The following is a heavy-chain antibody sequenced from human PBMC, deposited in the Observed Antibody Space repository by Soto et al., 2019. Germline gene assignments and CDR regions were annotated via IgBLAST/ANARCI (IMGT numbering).Heavy chain of an antibody. CDR3: AKGDNLGPKTGYAFDP. V-gene: IGHV6-1*01. Sequence: SQPLSLTCAISGDSVSSNTASCNCIRQSPSRGLEWLGRTYFRSKWYNDYAVSVKSRIIINPDTSNNQFSLQLNSVTPQDTAVYFCAKGDNLGPKTGYAFDPWGQGIMVTVSS. CDR2: TYFRSKWYN. J-gene: IGHJ5*02. CDR1: GDSVSSNTAS. D-gene: IGHD5-12*01.